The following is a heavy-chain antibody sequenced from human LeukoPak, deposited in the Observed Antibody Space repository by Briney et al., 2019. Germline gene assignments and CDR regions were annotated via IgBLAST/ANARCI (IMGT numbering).Heavy chain of an antibody. CDR1: GLTFSSYW. CDR3: ARDLGYDAFDI. CDR2: IKQDGSEK. J-gene: IGHJ3*02. V-gene: IGHV3-7*03. D-gene: IGHD2-15*01. Sequence: PGGSLRLSCAASGLTFSSYWMSWVRQAPGKGLEWVANIKQDGSEKYYVDSVKGRFTISRDNAKNSLYLQMNSLRAEDTAVYYCARDLGYDAFDIWGQGTMVTVSS.